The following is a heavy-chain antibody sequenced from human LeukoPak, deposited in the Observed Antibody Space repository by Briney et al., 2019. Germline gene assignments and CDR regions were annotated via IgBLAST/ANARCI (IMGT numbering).Heavy chain of an antibody. Sequence: QPGGSLRLSCAASGYTFTSYYMHWVRQAPGQGLEWMGIINPSGGSTSYAQKFQGRVTMTRDTSTSTVYMELSSLRSEDTAVYYCARDIRINWDYGDYGGDAEYFQHWGQGTLVTVSS. CDR1: GYTFTSYY. V-gene: IGHV1-46*01. D-gene: IGHD4-17*01. J-gene: IGHJ1*01. CDR3: ARDIRINWDYGDYGGDAEYFQH. CDR2: INPSGGST.